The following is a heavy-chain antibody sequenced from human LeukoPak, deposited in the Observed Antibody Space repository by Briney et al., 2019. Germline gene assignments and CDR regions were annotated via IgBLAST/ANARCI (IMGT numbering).Heavy chain of an antibody. CDR1: EFAVSTNY. Sequence: GRPLRLSCAASEFAVSTNYMSWVRQAPGKGLEWVSVIYSGCSTYYADSVKGRFTISRHNSENTLYLQMNSLRAEDTAVYYCAREEGPRDYWGQGTLVTVSS. CDR3: AREEGPRDY. V-gene: IGHV3-53*04. J-gene: IGHJ4*02. CDR2: IYSGCST.